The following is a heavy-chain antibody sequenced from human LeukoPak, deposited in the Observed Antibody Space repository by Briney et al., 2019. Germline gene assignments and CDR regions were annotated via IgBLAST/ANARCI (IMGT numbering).Heavy chain of an antibody. CDR3: AKEINGIAAAAH. CDR1: GFTFSSYA. Sequence: GGSLRLSCAASGFTFSSYAMSWIRQAPGKGLEWVSDISGSGGSTYYADSVKGRFTISRDNSKDTLYLQMNSLRAEDTAVYYSAKEINGIAAAAHWGQGSLVTVSS. J-gene: IGHJ4*02. CDR2: ISGSGGST. D-gene: IGHD6-13*01. V-gene: IGHV3-23*01.